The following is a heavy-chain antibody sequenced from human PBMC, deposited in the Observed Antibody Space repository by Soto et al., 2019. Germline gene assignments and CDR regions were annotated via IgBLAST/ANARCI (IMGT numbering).Heavy chain of an antibody. D-gene: IGHD6-13*01. CDR2: ISYDGSNK. V-gene: IGHV3-30-3*01. Sequence: QVQLVESGGGVVQPGRSLRLSCAASGFTFSSYAMHWVRQAPGKGLEWVAVISYDGSNKYYADSVKGRFTISRDNSKNTLYLQMNSLRAEDTAVDYGARDSEGGSSWYVWFDPWGQGTLVTVSS. CDR1: GFTFSSYA. CDR3: ARDSEGGSSWYVWFDP. J-gene: IGHJ5*02.